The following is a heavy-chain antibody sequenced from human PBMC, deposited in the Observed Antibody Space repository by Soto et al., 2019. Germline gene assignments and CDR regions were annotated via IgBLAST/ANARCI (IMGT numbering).Heavy chain of an antibody. V-gene: IGHV4-30-4*01. J-gene: IGHJ4*02. CDR1: GGSISSGDYY. CDR2: IYYSGST. CDR3: ARENSPGIAAAGTVY. Sequence: SETLSLTCTVSGGSISSGDYYWSWIRQPPGKGLEWVGYIYYSGSTYYNPSLKSRVTISVDTSKNQFSLKLSSVTAADTAVYYCARENSPGIAAAGTVYWGQGTLVTVSS. D-gene: IGHD6-13*01.